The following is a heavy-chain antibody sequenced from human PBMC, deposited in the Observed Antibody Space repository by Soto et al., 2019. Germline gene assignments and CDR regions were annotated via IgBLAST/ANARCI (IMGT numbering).Heavy chain of an antibody. CDR2: IIPIFGTA. CDR3: AREGRFGELLYVYFQH. V-gene: IGHV1-69*13. D-gene: IGHD3-10*01. CDR1: GGTFSSYA. Sequence: SVKVSCKASGGTFSSYAISWVRQAPGQGLEWMGGIIPIFGTANYAQKFQGRVTITADESTSTAYMELSSLRSEDTAVYYCAREGRFGELLYVYFQHWGQGTVVTVSS. J-gene: IGHJ1*01.